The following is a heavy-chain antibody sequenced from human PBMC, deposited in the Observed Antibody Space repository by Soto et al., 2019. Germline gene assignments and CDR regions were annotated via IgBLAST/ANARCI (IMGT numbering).Heavy chain of an antibody. V-gene: IGHV3-23*01. CDR2: ITGSGGGT. D-gene: IGHD6-13*01. J-gene: IGHJ4*02. CDR1: GFTFSNYA. Sequence: EVQLLESGGGLVQPGGSLRLSCAASGFTFSNYAMTWVRQAPGKGLEWVSVITGSGGGTYFVDSVKGRFTISRDNSNNTVDLQLNSLRAEDTAVYYCAIRPLTAAGFNYWGQGTLVTVSS. CDR3: AIRPLTAAGFNY.